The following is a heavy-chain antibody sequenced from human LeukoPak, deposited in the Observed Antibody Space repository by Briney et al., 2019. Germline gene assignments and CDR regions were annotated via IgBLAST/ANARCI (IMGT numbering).Heavy chain of an antibody. J-gene: IGHJ6*02. CDR3: ARVRPGYLKVMDV. D-gene: IGHD6-13*01. CDR1: GYTFTGYY. V-gene: IGHV1-2*02. Sequence: ASVKVSRKASGYTFTGYYMHWMRQAPGQGLEWMGWINPNSGVTGSAQKFQGRVTMTRDTSVTTAYMELSRLRSDDTAVYYCARVRPGYLKVMDVWGQGTTVTVSS. CDR2: INPNSGVT.